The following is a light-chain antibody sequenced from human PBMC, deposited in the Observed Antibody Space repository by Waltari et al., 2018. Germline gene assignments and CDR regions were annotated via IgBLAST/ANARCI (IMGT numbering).Light chain of an antibody. CDR2: STE. CDR1: TGAVTSHYY. V-gene: IGLV7-43*01. Sequence: QTVVTQEPSLTVSPGGTVPLTCASSTGAVTSHYYPNWFQQKPGQAPRPLIYSTEKKHSRTPARFSGSLLGGKAALTVSDVQPEDEADFYCLLYYGGAWVFGGGTKLTVL. CDR3: LLYYGGAWV. J-gene: IGLJ3*02.